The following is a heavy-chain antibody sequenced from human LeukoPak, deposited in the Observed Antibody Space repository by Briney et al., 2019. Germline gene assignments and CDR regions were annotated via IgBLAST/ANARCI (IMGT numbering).Heavy chain of an antibody. Sequence: PSETLSLTCTVSSGSISSSSYYWGWIRQPPGKGLEWIGSIYYSGSTYYNPSLKSRVTISVDTSKNQFSLKLSSVTAADTAVYYCARARRDGYNFSDYWGQGTLVTVSS. CDR2: IYYSGST. D-gene: IGHD5-24*01. V-gene: IGHV4-39*01. J-gene: IGHJ4*02. CDR1: SGSISSSSYY. CDR3: ARARRDGYNFSDY.